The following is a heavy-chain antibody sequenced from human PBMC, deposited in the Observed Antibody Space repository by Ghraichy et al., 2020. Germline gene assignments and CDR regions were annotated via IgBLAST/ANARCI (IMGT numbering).Heavy chain of an antibody. CDR2: IYYSGST. Sequence: SETLSLTCTVSGGSISSYYWSWIRQPPGKGLEWIGYIYYSGSTNYNPSLKSRVTISVDTSKNQFSLKLSSVTAADTAVYYCAGGIAARPPIGYYGMDVWGQGTTVTVSS. CDR3: AGGIAARPPIGYYGMDV. D-gene: IGHD6-6*01. J-gene: IGHJ6*02. CDR1: GGSISSYY. V-gene: IGHV4-59*01.